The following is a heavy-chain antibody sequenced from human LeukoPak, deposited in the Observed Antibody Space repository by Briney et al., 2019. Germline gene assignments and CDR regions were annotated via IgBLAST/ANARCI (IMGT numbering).Heavy chain of an antibody. CDR3: ARERQNKDFWSGGDY. Sequence: GGSLRLSCAASGFTFSSYSMIWVRQAPGKGLEWVSSISSSRSYKYYADSVKGRFTISRDNAKNSLYLQMNTLRPEDTAVYYCARERQNKDFWSGGDYWGQGTLVTVSS. CDR2: ISSSRSYK. CDR1: GFTFSSYS. J-gene: IGHJ4*02. V-gene: IGHV3-21*01. D-gene: IGHD3-3*01.